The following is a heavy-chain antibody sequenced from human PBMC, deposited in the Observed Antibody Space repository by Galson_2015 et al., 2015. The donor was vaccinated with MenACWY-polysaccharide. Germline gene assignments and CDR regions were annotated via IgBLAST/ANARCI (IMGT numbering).Heavy chain of an antibody. V-gene: IGHV3-21*01. D-gene: IGHD6-19*01. CDR1: GFTFSSYS. J-gene: IGHJ5*02. CDR3: ARLLYNSGHTDDL. CDR2: ISTSSSYI. Sequence: SLRLSCAASGFTFSSYSMNWVRQAPGKGLEWVSSISTSSSYIYYADSMKGRFTISRDNAKNSLYLQMNSLRAEDTAVYYCARLLYNSGHTDDLWGQGSPVTDSA.